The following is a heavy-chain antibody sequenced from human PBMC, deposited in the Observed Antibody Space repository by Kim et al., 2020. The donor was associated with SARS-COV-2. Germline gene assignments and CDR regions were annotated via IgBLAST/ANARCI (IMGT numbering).Heavy chain of an antibody. Sequence: PTDAQGFTGRFVFSLDTSVSTAYLQISSLKAEDTAVYYCAREGDSSSFDYWGQGTLVTVSS. CDR3: AREGDSSSFDY. J-gene: IGHJ4*02. D-gene: IGHD6-6*01. V-gene: IGHV7-4-1*02. CDR2: P.